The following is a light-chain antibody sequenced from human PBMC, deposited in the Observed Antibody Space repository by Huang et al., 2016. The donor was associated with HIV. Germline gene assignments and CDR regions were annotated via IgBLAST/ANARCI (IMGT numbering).Light chain of an antibody. Sequence: DILVTQSPLSLPVTPGEPASISFRSRQTLLHGSADKYVDWYLQKPGHSPQLLLYVASTQASGGPDRFCGSGSGTDFTLEISRVEPEDVGVYYCMQTLQTPFTFGQGTRVEI. J-gene: IGKJ2*01. CDR2: VAS. V-gene: IGKV2-28*01. CDR1: QTLLHGSADKY. CDR3: MQTLQTPFT.